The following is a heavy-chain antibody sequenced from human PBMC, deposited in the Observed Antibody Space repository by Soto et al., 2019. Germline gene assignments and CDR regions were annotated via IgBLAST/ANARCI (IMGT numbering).Heavy chain of an antibody. Sequence: SETLSLTCTVSGGSISSGDYYWSWTRQHPGKGLEWIGYIYYSGSTYYNPSLKSRVTISVDTSKNQFSLKLSSVTAADTAVYYCARGLVEPNYFDYWGQGTLVTVSS. D-gene: IGHD1-1*01. J-gene: IGHJ4*02. CDR1: GGSISSGDYY. V-gene: IGHV4-31*03. CDR3: ARGLVEPNYFDY. CDR2: IYYSGST.